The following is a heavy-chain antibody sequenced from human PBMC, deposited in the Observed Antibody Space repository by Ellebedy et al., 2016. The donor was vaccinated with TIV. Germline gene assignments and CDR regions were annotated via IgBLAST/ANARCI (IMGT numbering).Heavy chain of an antibody. Sequence: GGSLRLSXTASGFTFGDFAISWVRQAPGKGLEWVGFIGSKGYGGTTQYAASVKGRFTISRDDSKSIDYLQMNSLKTDDTALYYCTREAANWNYPYYYYNGMDVWGQGTTVTVSS. CDR2: IGSKGYGGTT. CDR1: GFTFGDFA. D-gene: IGHD1-7*01. CDR3: TREAANWNYPYYYYNGMDV. J-gene: IGHJ6*02. V-gene: IGHV3-49*04.